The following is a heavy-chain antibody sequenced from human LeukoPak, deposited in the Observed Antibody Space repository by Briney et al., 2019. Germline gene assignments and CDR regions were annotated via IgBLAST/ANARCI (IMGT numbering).Heavy chain of an antibody. J-gene: IGHJ3*02. CDR1: GGTFSSYA. D-gene: IGHD1-26*01. Sequence: EASVKVSCKASGGTFSSYAISWVRQAPGQGLEWMGRIIPILGIANYAQKFQGRVPITADKSTSTAYMELSSLRSDDTAVYYCASLVGATKAGDAFDIWGQGTMVTVSS. CDR2: IIPILGIA. V-gene: IGHV1-69*04. CDR3: ASLVGATKAGDAFDI.